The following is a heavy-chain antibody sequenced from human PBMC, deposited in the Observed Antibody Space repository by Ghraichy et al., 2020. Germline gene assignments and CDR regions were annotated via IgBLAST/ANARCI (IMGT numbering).Heavy chain of an antibody. Sequence: GGSLRLSCAASGFTFSSYAMSWVRQAPGKGLEWVSAISGSGGSTYYADSVKGRFTISRDNSKNTLYLQMNSLRAEDTAVYYFAKDPTIAVAGTSWYFDLWGRGTLVTVSS. V-gene: IGHV3-23*01. CDR3: AKDPTIAVAGTSWYFDL. CDR1: GFTFSSYA. J-gene: IGHJ2*01. CDR2: ISGSGGST. D-gene: IGHD6-19*01.